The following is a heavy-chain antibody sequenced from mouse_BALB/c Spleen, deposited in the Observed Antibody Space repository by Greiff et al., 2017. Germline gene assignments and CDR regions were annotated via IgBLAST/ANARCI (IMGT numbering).Heavy chain of an antibody. V-gene: IGHV1-5*01. CDR1: GYTFTSYW. Sequence: VQLQQPGAELVKPGASVKLSCKASGYTFTSYWMHWVKQRPGQGLEWIGAIYPGNSDTSYNQKFKGKAKLTAVTSTSTAYMELSSLTNEDSAVYYWTRGDYGSSPYAMDYWGQGTSVTVSS. J-gene: IGHJ4*01. CDR2: IYPGNSDT. CDR3: TRGDYGSSPYAMDY. D-gene: IGHD1-1*01.